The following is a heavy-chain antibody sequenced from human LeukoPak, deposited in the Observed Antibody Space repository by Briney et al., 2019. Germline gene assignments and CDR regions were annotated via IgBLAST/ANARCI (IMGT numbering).Heavy chain of an antibody. D-gene: IGHD1-1*01. J-gene: IGHJ4*02. CDR1: GFTFSSYY. CDR2: ISSSSSYI. CDR3: ASQTGVIDY. Sequence: AGSLTLSCAASGFTFSSYYMNWVRQAPGKGLEWVSSISSSSSYIYYADSVKGRFTISRDNAKNSLYLQMNSLRAEDTAVYYCASQTGVIDYWGQGTLVTVSS. V-gene: IGHV3-21*01.